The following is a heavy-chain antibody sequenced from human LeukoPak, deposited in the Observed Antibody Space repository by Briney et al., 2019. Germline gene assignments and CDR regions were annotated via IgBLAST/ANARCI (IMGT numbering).Heavy chain of an antibody. CDR3: ARGQYGGATPFDY. Sequence: ASVKVSSKASGYTFTGYYMHWVRQAPGQGLEWMGRINPNSGNTGYAQKFQGRVTITRNTSISTAYMELSSLRSEDTAVYYCARGQYGGATPFDYWGQGTLVTVSS. D-gene: IGHD4-23*01. CDR2: INPNSGNT. J-gene: IGHJ4*02. V-gene: IGHV1-8*03. CDR1: GYTFTGYY.